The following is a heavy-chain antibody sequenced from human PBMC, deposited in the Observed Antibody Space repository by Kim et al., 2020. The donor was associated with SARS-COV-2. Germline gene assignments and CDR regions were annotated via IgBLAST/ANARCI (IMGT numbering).Heavy chain of an antibody. Sequence: GGSLRLSCAASGFTFSSYSMNWVRQAPGKGLEWVSYISSSSSTIYYADSVKGRFTISRDNAKNSLYLQMNSLRDEDTAVYYCAREQPLPRWGYYYGSGSYYSPWGQGTLVTVSS. CDR1: GFTFSSYS. D-gene: IGHD3-10*01. J-gene: IGHJ5*02. CDR2: ISSSSSTI. CDR3: AREQPLPRWGYYYGSGSYYSP. V-gene: IGHV3-48*02.